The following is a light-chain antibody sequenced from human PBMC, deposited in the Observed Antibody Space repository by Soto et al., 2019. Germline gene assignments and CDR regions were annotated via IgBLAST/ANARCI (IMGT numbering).Light chain of an antibody. CDR1: QSVASNA. J-gene: IGKJ5*01. Sequence: DIVLTQYPGTLSLSPGERATLSCRASQSVASNALAWYQQKGGQAPRLLINDASSRATGIPDRFSGSGSGTDFTLTISRLEPEDFALYYCHQYGSSPGTFGQGTRVEIK. CDR3: HQYGSSPGT. CDR2: DAS. V-gene: IGKV3-20*01.